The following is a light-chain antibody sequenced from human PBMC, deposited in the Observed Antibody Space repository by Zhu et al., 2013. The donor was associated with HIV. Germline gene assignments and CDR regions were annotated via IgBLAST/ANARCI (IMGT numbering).Light chain of an antibody. CDR1: QNIYSW. V-gene: IGKV1-5*03. CDR2: QAS. Sequence: DIQMTQSPSTLSASVGDRVTITCRASQNIYSWLAWYQQKPGIAPKVLIYQASSLISAVPSRFSGSGSWDRLHSHHQQPAACMILLTYYCQQYNTYPWTFG. J-gene: IGKJ1*01. CDR3: QQYNTYPWT.